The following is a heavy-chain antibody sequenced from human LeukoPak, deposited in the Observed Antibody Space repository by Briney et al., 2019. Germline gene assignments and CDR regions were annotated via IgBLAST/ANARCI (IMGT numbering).Heavy chain of an antibody. Sequence: PGGSLRLSCAASGFTFSSYEMNWVRQAPGKGLEWVSYISSSGSTIYYADSVKGRFTISRDNSKNTLDLQMNSLRAEDTAGYYCAKHLLVGGTRGAYAFDIWGRGTMVTVSS. CDR3: AKHLLVGGTRGAYAFDI. CDR1: GFTFSSYE. J-gene: IGHJ3*02. CDR2: ISSSGSTI. V-gene: IGHV3-48*03. D-gene: IGHD1-26*01.